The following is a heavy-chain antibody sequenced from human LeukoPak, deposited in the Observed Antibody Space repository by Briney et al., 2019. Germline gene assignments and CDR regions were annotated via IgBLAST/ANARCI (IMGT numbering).Heavy chain of an antibody. Sequence: PGGSLRLSCAASGFTFSSYSMNWVRQAPGKGLEWVSSISSSSSYIYYADSVKGRFTISRDNAKNSLYLQTNSLRAEDTAVYYCARGYDILTGHIDYWGQGTLVTVSS. J-gene: IGHJ4*02. CDR3: ARGYDILTGHIDY. D-gene: IGHD3-9*01. CDR1: GFTFSSYS. CDR2: ISSSSSYI. V-gene: IGHV3-21*01.